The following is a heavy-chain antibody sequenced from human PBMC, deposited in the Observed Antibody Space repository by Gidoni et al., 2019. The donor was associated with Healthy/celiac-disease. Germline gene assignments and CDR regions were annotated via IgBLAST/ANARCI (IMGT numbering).Heavy chain of an antibody. CDR1: GYSFTTYR. CDR2: IDPSDSYT. J-gene: IGHJ3*02. V-gene: IGHV5-10-1*03. Sequence: EVQLVQSGAEGKKPGEARRIPWKGSGYSFTTYRISWVRQLPGKGLEWMGRIDPSDSYTNYRPSFQGHVTISADKSISTAYLQWSSLKASDTAMYYCARRLYGDYLRVYDAFDIWGQGTMVTVSS. CDR3: ARRLYGDYLRVYDAFDI. D-gene: IGHD4-17*01.